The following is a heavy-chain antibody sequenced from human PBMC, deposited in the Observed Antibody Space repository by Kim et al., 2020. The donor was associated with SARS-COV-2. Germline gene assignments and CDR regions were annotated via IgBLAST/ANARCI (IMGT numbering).Heavy chain of an antibody. CDR2: IRWNSGSI. Sequence: GGSLRLSCAASGFTFGDYAMHWVRQAPGKGLEWVSGIRWNSGSICYADSVKGRFTISRDNAKNSLYLQMNSLRAEDTALYYCAKDLGSIAAAGPDYYYYYGMDVWGQGTTVTVSS. CDR3: AKDLGSIAAAGPDYYYYYGMDV. CDR1: GFTFGDYA. D-gene: IGHD6-13*01. J-gene: IGHJ6*02. V-gene: IGHV3-9*01.